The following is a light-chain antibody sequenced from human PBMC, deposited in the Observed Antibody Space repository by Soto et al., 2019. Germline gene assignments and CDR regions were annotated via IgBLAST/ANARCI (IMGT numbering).Light chain of an antibody. J-gene: IGKJ1*01. V-gene: IGKV1-5*01. Sequence: DIQMTQSPSTLSASVGDRVTITCRASQSSSSWLAWYQQKPGKAPKLLIYDASSLESGVPSRFSGSGSGTEFTLTISSLPPDDFATYYSQQYNSLWTFGQGTKVEIK. CDR3: QQYNSLWT. CDR2: DAS. CDR1: QSSSSW.